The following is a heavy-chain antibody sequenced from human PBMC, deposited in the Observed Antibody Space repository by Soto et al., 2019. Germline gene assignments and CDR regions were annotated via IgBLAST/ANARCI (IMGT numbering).Heavy chain of an antibody. D-gene: IGHD3-22*01. CDR3: ARLDYQSSGSYAFDI. Sequence: SETLSLTCAVSGASVSSGSYSWSWIRQPPGKGLEWIGFYFQGGDAYYNPSLESRVTISVDRSKNQFSLKLRSVTAADTAVYYCARLDYQSSGSYAFDIWGQGTTVTVSS. CDR2: YFQGGDA. V-gene: IGHV4-30-2*01. J-gene: IGHJ3*02. CDR1: GASVSSGSYS.